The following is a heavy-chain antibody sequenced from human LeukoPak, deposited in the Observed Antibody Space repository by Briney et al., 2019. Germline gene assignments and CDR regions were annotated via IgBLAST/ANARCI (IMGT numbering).Heavy chain of an antibody. CDR3: ARGVTVAGTAWYFDL. CDR2: IIPILGIA. J-gene: IGHJ2*01. CDR1: GGTFSSYA. V-gene: IGHV1-69*04. D-gene: IGHD6-19*01. Sequence: SVKVSCKASGGTFSSYAISWVRQAPGQGLEWTGRIIPILGIANYAQKFQGRVTITADKSTSTAYMELSSLRSEDTAVYYCARGVTVAGTAWYFDLWGRGTLVTVSS.